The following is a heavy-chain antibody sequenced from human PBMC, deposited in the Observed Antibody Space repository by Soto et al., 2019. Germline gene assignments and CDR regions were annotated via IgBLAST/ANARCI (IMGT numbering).Heavy chain of an antibody. CDR3: ARDEGSYGLSYYFDY. CDR1: GFTFSSYG. V-gene: IGHV3-30*19. CDR2: ISYDGSNK. J-gene: IGHJ4*02. Sequence: PGGSLRLSCAASGFTFSSYGMHWVRQAAGKGLEWVEVISYDGSNKYYADSLKGRFTISRDNSKNTLYLQMNSLRAEDTAVYYCARDEGSYGLSYYFDYWGQGTLVTVSS. D-gene: IGHD5-18*01.